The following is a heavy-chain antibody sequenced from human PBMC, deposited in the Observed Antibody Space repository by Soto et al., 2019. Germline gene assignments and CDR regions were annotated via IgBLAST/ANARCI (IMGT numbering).Heavy chain of an antibody. Sequence: QVQLVQSGAEVXKXXSSVKVSCKASGGTFSSYAISWVRQAPGQGLEWMGGIIPIFGTANYAQKFQGRVTITADKSTSTAYMELSSLRSEDTAVYYCAPLYSSSWSRNWFDPWGQGTLVTVSS. CDR3: APLYSSSWSRNWFDP. CDR2: IIPIFGTA. D-gene: IGHD6-13*01. V-gene: IGHV1-69*06. J-gene: IGHJ5*02. CDR1: GGTFSSYA.